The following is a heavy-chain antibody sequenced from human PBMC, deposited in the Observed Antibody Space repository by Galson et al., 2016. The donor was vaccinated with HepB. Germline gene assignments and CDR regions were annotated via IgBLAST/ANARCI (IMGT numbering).Heavy chain of an antibody. V-gene: IGHV3-30*03. CDR1: GFPFSEAV. CDR2: LSHDEKSI. D-gene: IGHD3-10*01. CDR3: ARRDYSGSGIDDS. Sequence: SLRLSCAASGFPFSEAVVHWVRQAPGKGLEWVAVLSHDEKSIIYSDAVKGRFTISRDLSRSTLFLQMDRLTTEDTAVYYCARRDYSGSGIDDSWGQGTLVTVSS. J-gene: IGHJ4*02.